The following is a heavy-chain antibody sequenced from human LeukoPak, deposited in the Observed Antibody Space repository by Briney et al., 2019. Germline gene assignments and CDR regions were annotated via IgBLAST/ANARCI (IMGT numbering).Heavy chain of an antibody. D-gene: IGHD2-8*02. CDR2: IWYDGSYK. CDR3: AKDFYVGPVLARYFDD. Sequence: GRSLRLSCAASGFTFSNCGMHWVRQAPGKGLEWVAVIWYDGSYKYYADSVKGRFTISRDNSKNTLYLQMNSLRAEDTAVYYCAKDFYVGPVLARYFDDWGQGTLVTVSS. CDR1: GFTFSNCG. J-gene: IGHJ4*02. V-gene: IGHV3-33*06.